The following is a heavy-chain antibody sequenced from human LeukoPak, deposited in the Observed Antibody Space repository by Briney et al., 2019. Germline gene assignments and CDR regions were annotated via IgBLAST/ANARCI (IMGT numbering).Heavy chain of an antibody. CDR3: AREANTAFDY. CDR1: GFTFGSYW. D-gene: IGHD2/OR15-2a*01. V-gene: IGHV3-74*01. J-gene: IGHJ4*02. Sequence: GGSLRVSRVASGFTFGSYWMHWVRQAPGKGLVWVSRINYDGTSTTYADSVKGRFTVSRDNGKKTVSLQINSLRPDDTAVYYCAREANTAFDYWGQGTHVTVSS. CDR2: INYDGTST.